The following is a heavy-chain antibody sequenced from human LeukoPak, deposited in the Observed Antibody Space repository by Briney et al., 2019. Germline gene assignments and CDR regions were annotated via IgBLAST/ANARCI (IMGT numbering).Heavy chain of an antibody. CDR1: GFTFGSYA. CDR3: AKDNNIAVGEFDY. Sequence: GGSLRLSCAASGFTFGSYAMSWVRQAPGKGLEWVSAISGSGSSTYYADSVRGRFIISRDNSKNTLYLRMFGLRAEDTAVYFCAKDNNIAVGEFDYWGQGTLVAVSS. D-gene: IGHD6-19*01. CDR2: ISGSGSST. V-gene: IGHV3-23*01. J-gene: IGHJ4*02.